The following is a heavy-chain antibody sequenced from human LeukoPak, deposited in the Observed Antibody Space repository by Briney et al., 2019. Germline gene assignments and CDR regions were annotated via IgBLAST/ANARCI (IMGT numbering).Heavy chain of an antibody. J-gene: IGHJ5*02. CDR2: INHSGST. CDR3: ARGDRLENQRLARFDP. CDR1: GGSFSDYF. V-gene: IGHV4-34*01. Sequence: SETLSLTCAVYGGSFSDYFWTWIRQPPGKGLEWIGEINHSGSTTVSPSLKSRLTISVDTSKNEISLKLTSVTAADTAIYYCARGDRLENQRLARFDPWGQGTLVTVSS. D-gene: IGHD6-19*01.